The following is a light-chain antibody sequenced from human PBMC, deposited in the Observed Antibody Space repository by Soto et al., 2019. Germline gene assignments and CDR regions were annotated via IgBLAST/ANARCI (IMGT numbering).Light chain of an antibody. CDR1: QNLRSS. J-gene: IGKJ1*01. CDR3: QQYNIWPQT. V-gene: IGKV3-15*01. CDR2: GAS. Sequence: VLPQSPATLSVSPGESSTLSCRAGQNLRSSLAWYQQKPGQAPRLLIYGASTRATGIPARFSGSGSGTEFTLTISSLQSEDFAVYFCQQYNIWPQTFGQGTKVDI.